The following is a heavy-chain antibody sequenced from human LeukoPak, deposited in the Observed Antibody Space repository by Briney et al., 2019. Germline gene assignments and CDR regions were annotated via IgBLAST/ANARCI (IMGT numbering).Heavy chain of an antibody. CDR1: GGTFSSYA. D-gene: IGHD3-10*01. V-gene: IGHV1-69*05. CDR2: IIPIFGTA. Sequence: SVKVSCKASGGTFSSYAISWVRQAPGQGLEWMGRIIPIFGTANYAQKFQGRVMITTDESTSTAYMELSSLRSEDTAVYYCAREAHMVRGVNFDYWGQGTLVTVSS. J-gene: IGHJ4*02. CDR3: AREAHMVRGVNFDY.